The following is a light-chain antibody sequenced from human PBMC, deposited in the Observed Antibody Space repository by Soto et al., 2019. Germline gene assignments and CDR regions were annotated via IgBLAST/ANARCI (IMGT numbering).Light chain of an antibody. CDR3: QQYGSSSWT. J-gene: IGKJ1*01. CDR2: GAS. CDR1: QRVSSSY. V-gene: IGKV3-20*01. Sequence: EMVLTQSPGTLSLSPGERATLSSRASQRVSSSYSARYQQKPGQAPRLLIYGASSRATAIPDRFSGSGSETEFTLSISRLELEDFAVYYWQQYGSSSWTLGQGTKVEIK.